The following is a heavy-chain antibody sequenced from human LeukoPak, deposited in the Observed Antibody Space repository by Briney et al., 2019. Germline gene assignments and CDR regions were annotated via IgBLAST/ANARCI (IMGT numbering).Heavy chain of an antibody. Sequence: GGSLRLSCAASGFIFRNYAMSWVRQAPGRGLEWVAAIRGSGGSTYYADSVKGRFPISRDNSKNTLHLQMNSLRAEDTAVYHCVRQLGYCSDGSCYFDYWGQGTLVTVSS. CDR3: VRQLGYCSDGSCYFDY. V-gene: IGHV3-23*01. J-gene: IGHJ4*02. D-gene: IGHD2-15*01. CDR1: GFIFRNYA. CDR2: IRGSGGST.